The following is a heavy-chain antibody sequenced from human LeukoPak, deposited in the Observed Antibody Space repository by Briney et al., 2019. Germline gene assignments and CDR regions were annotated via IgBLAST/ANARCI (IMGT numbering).Heavy chain of an antibody. V-gene: IGHV3-53*01. J-gene: IGHJ4*02. D-gene: IGHD2-21*02. CDR1: GFTVSSNY. CDR3: ARGNEVTSLDY. CDR2: IYSGGST. Sequence: GGSVRLSCAASGFTVSSNYMSWVGQAPGKGLEWVSVIYSGGSTYYADSVKGRFTISRDNSKTTLYLQMNSLRAEDTAVYYCARGNEVTSLDYWGQETLVPVSS.